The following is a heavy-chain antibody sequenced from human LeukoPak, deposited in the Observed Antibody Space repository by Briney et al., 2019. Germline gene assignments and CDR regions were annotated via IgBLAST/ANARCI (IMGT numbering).Heavy chain of an antibody. J-gene: IGHJ4*02. D-gene: IGHD3-22*01. Sequence: QPGGSLRLSCAASGFTFSSFAMSWVRQSPGKGLEWASAISGSGHTTYYADSVKGRFTISRDNSKNTLYLQMSSLRAEDTAVYYCAKGDSNDYQINDYWGQGTLVTVSS. V-gene: IGHV3-23*01. CDR2: ISGSGHTT. CDR1: GFTFSSFA. CDR3: AKGDSNDYQINDY.